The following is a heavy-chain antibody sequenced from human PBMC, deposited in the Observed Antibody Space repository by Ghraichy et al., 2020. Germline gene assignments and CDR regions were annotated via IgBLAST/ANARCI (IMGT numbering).Heavy chain of an antibody. CDR1: GFTFSGYS. CDR2: ITSSGRFI. V-gene: IGHV3-21*01. D-gene: IGHD4-23*01. Sequence: GGSLRLSCVGSGFTFSGYSMNWVRQSPGKGLEWVASITSSGRFISYADSVKGRFTISRDNAQNSLYLQMNSLRDEDTALYFCARGSTVVRFYYYDGMDVWGQGTTVTVSS. J-gene: IGHJ6*02. CDR3: ARGSTVVRFYYYDGMDV.